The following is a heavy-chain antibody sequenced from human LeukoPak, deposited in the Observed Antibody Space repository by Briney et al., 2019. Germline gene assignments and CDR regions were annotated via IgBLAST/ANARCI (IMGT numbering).Heavy chain of an antibody. D-gene: IGHD3-22*01. CDR2: INADSSTI. CDR3: VRDNSRGQSLGVIY. Sequence: GGSLRLSCAASGFAFSTYNMNWVRQAPGKGLEWISYINADSSTIQYADSVRGRFTTSRDNAKNSLYLQMNSLRAEDTAVYYCVRDNSRGQSLGVIYWGQGSLVTVSS. V-gene: IGHV3-48*01. J-gene: IGHJ4*02. CDR1: GFAFSTYN.